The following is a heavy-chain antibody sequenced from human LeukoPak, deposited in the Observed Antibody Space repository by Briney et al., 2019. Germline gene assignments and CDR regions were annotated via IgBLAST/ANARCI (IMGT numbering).Heavy chain of an antibody. CDR1: GGSISSYY. Sequence: PSETLSLTCTVSGGSISSYYWSWIRQPPGKGLEWIGYIYYSGSTNYNPSLKSRVTISVDTSKNQFSLKLSSVAAADTAVYYCARVVRPYYYDSSGYWNDYWGQGTLVTVSS. D-gene: IGHD3-22*01. CDR3: ARVVRPYYYDSSGYWNDY. J-gene: IGHJ4*02. CDR2: IYYSGST. V-gene: IGHV4-59*12.